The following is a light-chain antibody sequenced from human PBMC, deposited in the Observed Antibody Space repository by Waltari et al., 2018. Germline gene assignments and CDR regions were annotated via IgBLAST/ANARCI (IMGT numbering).Light chain of an antibody. CDR3: MQGLQSPT. J-gene: IGKJ4*01. CDR1: QSLLHSDGNTY. V-gene: IGKV2-28*01. Sequence: DIVMTQSPLSLPVTPGEAASISCRSTQSLLHSDGNTYLDWYLQRPGQFPQLLIYWGSNRAAGVPDRFSGSGSGTDFTLKISRVEADDVGIYYCMQGLQSPTFGGGTKVEIK. CDR2: WGS.